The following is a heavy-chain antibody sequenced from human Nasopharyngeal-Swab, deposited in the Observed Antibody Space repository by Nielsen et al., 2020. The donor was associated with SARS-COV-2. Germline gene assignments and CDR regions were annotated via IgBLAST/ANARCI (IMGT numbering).Heavy chain of an antibody. V-gene: IGHV3-9*01. CDR2: ISWNSGSI. CDR3: AKLADYYYYMDV. Sequence: PGKGLEWVSGISWNSGSIGYADSVKGRFTISRDNAKNSLYLQMNSLRAEDTALYYCAKLADYYYYMDVWGKGTTVTVSS. J-gene: IGHJ6*03. D-gene: IGHD6-6*01.